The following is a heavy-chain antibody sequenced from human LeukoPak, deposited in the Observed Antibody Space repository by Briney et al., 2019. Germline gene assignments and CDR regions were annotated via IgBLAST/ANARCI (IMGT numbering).Heavy chain of an antibody. CDR3: ARSYGDYSFDY. V-gene: IGHV4-59*01. Sequence: SETLSLTCAVSGGSISSYYWSWIRQPPGKGLEWIGYIYYSGSTNYNPSLKSRVTISVDTSKNQFSLKLSSVTAADTAVYYCARSYGDYSFDYWGQGTLVTVSS. CDR2: IYYSGST. J-gene: IGHJ4*02. CDR1: GGSISSYY. D-gene: IGHD4-17*01.